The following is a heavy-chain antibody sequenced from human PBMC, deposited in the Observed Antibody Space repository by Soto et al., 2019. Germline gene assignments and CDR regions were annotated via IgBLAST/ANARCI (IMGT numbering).Heavy chain of an antibody. J-gene: IGHJ3*02. CDR3: AKQDTSSWPRGAFDI. Sequence: EVQLLESGGGLVQPGGSLRLSCAASGFTFSSYAMTWVRQAPGKGLEWVTGISGSGGSTYYADSVKGRFTISRDTSKSTLYLQMKSLRAEDTAVYYCAKQDTSSWPRGAFDIWGQGTMISVSS. CDR1: GFTFSSYA. CDR2: ISGSGGST. D-gene: IGHD6-13*01. V-gene: IGHV3-23*01.